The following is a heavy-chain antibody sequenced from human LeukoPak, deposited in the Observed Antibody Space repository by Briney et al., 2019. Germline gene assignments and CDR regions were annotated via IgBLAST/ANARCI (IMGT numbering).Heavy chain of an antibody. V-gene: IGHV4-34*01. J-gene: IGHJ6*03. CDR2: INHSGST. D-gene: IGHD2-15*01. CDR3: ARLPPPYCSGGSCYWNYYYMDV. CDR1: GGSFSGYY. Sequence: SETLSLTCAVYGGSFSGYYWSWIRQPPGKGLEWIGEINHSGSTNYNPSLKSRVTISVDTSKNQFSLKLSSVTAADTAVYYCARLPPPYCSGGSCYWNYYYMDVWGKGTTVTISS.